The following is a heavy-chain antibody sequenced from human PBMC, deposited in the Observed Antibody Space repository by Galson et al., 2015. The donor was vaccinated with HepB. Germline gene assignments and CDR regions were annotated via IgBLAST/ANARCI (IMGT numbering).Heavy chain of an antibody. V-gene: IGHV3-23*01. CDR2: ISGSGGST. J-gene: IGHJ5*02. D-gene: IGHD3-22*01. CDR1: GLTFSSYA. Sequence: SLRLSCAASGLTFSSYAMSWVRQAPGKGLEWVSAISGSGGSTYYADSVKGRFTISRDNSKNTLYLQMNSLRAEDTAVYYCARMGYYYDSSGYCDPWGQGTLVTVSS. CDR3: ARMGYYYDSSGYCDP.